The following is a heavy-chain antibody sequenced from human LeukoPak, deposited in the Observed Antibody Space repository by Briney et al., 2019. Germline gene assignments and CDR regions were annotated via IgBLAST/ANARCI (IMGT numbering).Heavy chain of an antibody. CDR1: GFTLSSYE. D-gene: IGHD2-2*01. CDR3: ARPMGTCSSTSCYVYYYHGMDV. J-gene: IGHJ6*02. V-gene: IGHV3-48*03. CDR2: ISSGGTTI. Sequence: SGRSLRLSCAASGFTLSSYEMNWVRQAPGKGLEWVSYISSGGTTIYCADSVKGRFTISRDNAKNSLYLQMNSLRAEDTAVYYCARPMGTCSSTSCYVYYYHGMDVWGQGTTVTVSS.